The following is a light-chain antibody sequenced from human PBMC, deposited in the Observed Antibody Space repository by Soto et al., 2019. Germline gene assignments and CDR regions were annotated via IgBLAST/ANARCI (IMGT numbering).Light chain of an antibody. CDR3: ATWDDSLNGHV. J-gene: IGLJ3*02. V-gene: IGLV1-36*01. Sequence: QAVVTQPPSVSAVPRQTVTISCSGSSSNIGNNAVAWYQLVSGKAPKLLIYYNDVLPAGISERFSGSKSGTSASLAISGLQSDDEADYYCATWDDSLNGHVFGGGTQLTVL. CDR2: YND. CDR1: SSNIGNNA.